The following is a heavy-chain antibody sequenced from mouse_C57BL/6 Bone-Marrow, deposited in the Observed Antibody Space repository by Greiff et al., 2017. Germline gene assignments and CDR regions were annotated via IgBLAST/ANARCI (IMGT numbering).Heavy chain of an antibody. CDR3: ARLECDGSSVDWYFDV. V-gene: IGHV1-85*01. CDR2: IYPRDGST. CDR1: GYTFTSYD. J-gene: IGHJ1*03. Sequence: VQLQQSGPALVKPGASVKLSCKASGYTFTSYDINWVKQRPGQGLEWIGWIYPRDGSTKYTEKFKGKATLTVDTSSSTAYMELHSLTSEDSAVYFCARLECDGSSVDWYFDVWGTGTTVTVSS. D-gene: IGHD1-1*01.